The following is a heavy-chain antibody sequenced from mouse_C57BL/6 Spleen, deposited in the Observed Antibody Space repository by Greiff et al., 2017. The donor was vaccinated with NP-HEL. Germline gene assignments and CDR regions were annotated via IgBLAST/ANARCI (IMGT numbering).Heavy chain of an antibody. D-gene: IGHD2-4*01. CDR1: GYSITSGYY. Sequence: EVKLVESGPGLVKPSQSLSLTCSVTGYSITSGYYWNWIRQFPGNKLEWMGYISYDGSNNYNPSLKNRISITRDTSKNQFFLKLNSVTTEDTATYYCARARYDYDWFAYWGQGTLVTVSA. CDR3: ARARYDYDWFAY. J-gene: IGHJ3*01. V-gene: IGHV3-6*01. CDR2: ISYDGSN.